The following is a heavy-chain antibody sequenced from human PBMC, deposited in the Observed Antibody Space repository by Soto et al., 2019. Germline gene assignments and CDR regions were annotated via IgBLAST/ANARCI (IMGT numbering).Heavy chain of an antibody. CDR1: GYTFTSYD. CDR2: MNPNSGNT. D-gene: IGHD6-13*01. V-gene: IGHV1-8*01. CDR3: ARERSAAADY. Sequence: QVQLVQSGAEVKKPGASVKVSCKASGYTFTSYDINWVREATGQGLEWRGWMNPNSGNTGYAQKFQGRVTMTRNTSIRTAELALRSLRSEDTAIYYCARERSAAADYWGQGTLVTVSS. J-gene: IGHJ4*02.